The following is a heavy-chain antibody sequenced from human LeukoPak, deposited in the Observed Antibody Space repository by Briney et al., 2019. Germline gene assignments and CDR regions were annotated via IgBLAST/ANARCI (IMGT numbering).Heavy chain of an antibody. D-gene: IGHD6-19*01. Sequence: SETLSLTCAVSGGSISSSNWWSWVRQPPGKGLEWIGEIYLSGSTNYNPSLKSRVTISVDKSKNQFSLKLSSVTAADTAVYYCAREDSSGWYRAFDIWGQGTMVTVSS. CDR3: AREDSSGWYRAFDI. J-gene: IGHJ3*02. CDR1: GGSISSSNW. V-gene: IGHV4-4*02. CDR2: IYLSGST.